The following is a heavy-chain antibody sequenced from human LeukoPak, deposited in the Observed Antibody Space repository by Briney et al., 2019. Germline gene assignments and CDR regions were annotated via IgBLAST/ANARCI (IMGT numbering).Heavy chain of an antibody. CDR1: GFTFSSYS. V-gene: IGHV3-21*01. D-gene: IGHD6-13*01. Sequence: GGSLRLSCAASGFTFSSYSMNWVRQAPGKGLEWVSSISSSSSYIYYADSVKGRFTISRDNAKNSLYLQMNSLRAEDTAVYYCARTDDSSWYPGFDPWGQGTLVTVSS. CDR2: ISSSSSYI. J-gene: IGHJ5*02. CDR3: ARTDDSSWYPGFDP.